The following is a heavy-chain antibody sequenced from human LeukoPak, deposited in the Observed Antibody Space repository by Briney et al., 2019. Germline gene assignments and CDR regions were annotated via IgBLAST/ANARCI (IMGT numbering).Heavy chain of an antibody. CDR3: VREEELIRGFISLAY. J-gene: IGHJ4*02. D-gene: IGHD3-10*01. CDR1: GYTFTTYG. V-gene: IGHV1-18*01. Sequence: ASVRVSCKASGYTFTTYGISWVRQAPGQGPEWMGWISAYSGDTKYAQNVQGRVTMTRDTSTSTAYMELRSLSSDDTAVYYCVREEELIRGFISLAYRGQGSLVTVSS. CDR2: ISAYSGDT.